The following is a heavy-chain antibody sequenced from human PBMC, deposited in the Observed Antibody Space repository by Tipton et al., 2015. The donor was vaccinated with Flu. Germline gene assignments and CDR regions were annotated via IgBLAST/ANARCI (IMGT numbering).Heavy chain of an antibody. D-gene: IGHD1-26*01. V-gene: IGHV3-23*01. CDR1: GFTFSNYA. J-gene: IGHJ4*02. CDR3: AKVRGLSGSFYWDY. Sequence: SLRLSCAASGFTFSNYAMSWVRQAPGKGLEWVSAITGNGGSTYYADSVKGRFTISRDNSKNTLYLQMNSLRAEDTAVYYCAKVRGLSGSFYWDYWGLGPLVTVSS. CDR2: ITGNGGST.